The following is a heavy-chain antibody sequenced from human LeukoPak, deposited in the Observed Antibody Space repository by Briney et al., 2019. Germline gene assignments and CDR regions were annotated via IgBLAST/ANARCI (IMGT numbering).Heavy chain of an antibody. CDR3: ARLASYSRSWYDAFDV. Sequence: GGSLRLSCAASGFTVSSNYMSWVRQAPGKGLEWVSGITGSGYSTYYADSVKGRFTISGDYSRNTLYLQMNSLRAEDTAVYYCARLASYSRSWYDAFDVWGQGTMVTVSS. J-gene: IGHJ3*01. CDR2: ITGSGYST. CDR1: GFTVSSNY. D-gene: IGHD6-13*01. V-gene: IGHV3-53*01.